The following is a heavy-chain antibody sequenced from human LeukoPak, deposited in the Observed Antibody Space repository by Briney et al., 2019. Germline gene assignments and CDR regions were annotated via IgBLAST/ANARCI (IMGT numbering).Heavy chain of an antibody. CDR3: AKGVDTAMVMANYFDY. V-gene: IGHV3-23*01. J-gene: IGHJ4*02. CDR2: ITGGGDNT. CDR1: GFTFSSYA. D-gene: IGHD5-18*01. Sequence: GGSLRLSCAASGFTFSSYAMSWVRQAPGKGLEWVSGITGGGDNTYYADSVKGRFTISRDNSKNTLYLQMNSLRAEDTAVYYCAKGVDTAMVMANYFDYWGQGTLVTVSS.